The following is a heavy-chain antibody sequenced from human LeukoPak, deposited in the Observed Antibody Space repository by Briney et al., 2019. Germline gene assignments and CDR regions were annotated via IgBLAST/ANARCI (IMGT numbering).Heavy chain of an antibody. CDR1: GGSISSGGYS. Sequence: PSETLSLTCAVSGGSISSGGYSWSWIRQPPGKGLEWIGYIYRSGSTYYNPSLKSRVTISVDRSKNQFSLKLSSVTAADTAVYYCARTSGSHYDFWSGYYFDYWGQGTLVTVSS. J-gene: IGHJ4*02. CDR2: IYRSGST. CDR3: ARTSGSHYDFWSGYYFDY. V-gene: IGHV4-30-2*01. D-gene: IGHD3-3*01.